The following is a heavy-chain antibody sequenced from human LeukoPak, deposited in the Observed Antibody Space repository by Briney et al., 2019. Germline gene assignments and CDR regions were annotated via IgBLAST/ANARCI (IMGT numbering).Heavy chain of an antibody. CDR3: AREIRPYYYGSGTLQGGSDY. J-gene: IGHJ4*02. V-gene: IGHV1-46*01. CDR2: INPSGGST. CDR1: GGTFSSYA. Sequence: ASVKVSCKASGGTFSSYAISWVRQAPGQGLEWMGIINPSGGSTSYAQKFQGRVTMTRDTSTSTVYMELSSLRSEDTAVYYCAREIRPYYYGSGTLQGGSDYWGQGTLVTVSS. D-gene: IGHD3-10*01.